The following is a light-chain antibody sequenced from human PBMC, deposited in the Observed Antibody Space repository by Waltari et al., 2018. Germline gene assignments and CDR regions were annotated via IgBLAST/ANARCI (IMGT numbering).Light chain of an antibody. Sequence: DIQMTQSPSTLSASVGDRVTITCRASQSISSWLAWYQQKPGKAPKLLIYKASSLESGVPSRFSGSGSWTEFTLTISILQPDDFATYYCQQYNSYSPLTFGGGTKVEIK. V-gene: IGKV1-5*03. J-gene: IGKJ4*01. CDR3: QQYNSYSPLT. CDR1: QSISSW. CDR2: KAS.